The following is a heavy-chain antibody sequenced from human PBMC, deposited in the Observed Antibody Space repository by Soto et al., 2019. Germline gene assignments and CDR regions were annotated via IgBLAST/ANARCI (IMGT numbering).Heavy chain of an antibody. V-gene: IGHV1-18*04. D-gene: IGHD3-22*01. Sequence: QVQLVESGAEVKKPGASVKVSCKASGYTFTNYGISWVRQAPGQGLEWMGWISGYNGNTKYAQKFQGRVTMTTDTTTNTAYMDLRSVRADDTAVYYCARDREYYYDSSGNYYYRYGMDVWGQGTTVTVS. CDR3: ARDREYYYDSSGNYYYRYGMDV. J-gene: IGHJ6*02. CDR1: GYTFTNYG. CDR2: ISGYNGNT.